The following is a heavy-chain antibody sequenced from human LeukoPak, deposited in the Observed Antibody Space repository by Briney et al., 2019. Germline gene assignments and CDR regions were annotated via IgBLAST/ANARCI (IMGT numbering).Heavy chain of an antibody. CDR3: ARDDAAPGIIFDY. Sequence: GGSLRLSCAASGFAFSSYWMHWVRPAPGKGLVWVSRIHSDGSSRKYADSVRGRFTISRDNAKKTLYLQMNSLRAEDTAVYFCARDDAAPGIIFDYWGQGTLVTVSS. CDR1: GFAFSSYW. D-gene: IGHD6-13*01. J-gene: IGHJ4*02. V-gene: IGHV3-74*03. CDR2: IHSDGSSR.